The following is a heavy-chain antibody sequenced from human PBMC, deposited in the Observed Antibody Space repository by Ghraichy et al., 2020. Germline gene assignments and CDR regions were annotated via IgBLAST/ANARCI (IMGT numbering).Heavy chain of an antibody. Sequence: SVNVSCKASGDTFSSYSISWVRQAPGLGLEWMGGIIAIFGTTNYAQKFQGRVTITADEPTRTGFMELRSLRSEDTAVYYCAITAGAGIRGFSPLVYWGQGTLVTVSS. D-gene: IGHD6-13*01. J-gene: IGHJ4*02. CDR2: IIAIFGTT. CDR1: GDTFSSYS. CDR3: AITAGAGIRGFSPLVY. V-gene: IGHV1-69*13.